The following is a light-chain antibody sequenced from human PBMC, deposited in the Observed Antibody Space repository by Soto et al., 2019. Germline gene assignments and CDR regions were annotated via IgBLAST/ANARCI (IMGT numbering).Light chain of an antibody. V-gene: IGKV3-20*01. CDR3: QQYGSSLIYA. J-gene: IGKJ2*01. CDR2: GSS. Sequence: DIVLTQSPGTLSLSPGERATLSCRSSRSISSSYLPWYQQKPGQAPRLFIYGSSSRATDIPDTFSGSGSGTDFSLTISRLEPEDFAVDDCQQYGSSLIYAFGQGTKLEMK. CDR1: RSISSSY.